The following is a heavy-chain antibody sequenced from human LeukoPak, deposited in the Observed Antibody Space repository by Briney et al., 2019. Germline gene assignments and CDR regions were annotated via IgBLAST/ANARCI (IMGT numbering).Heavy chain of an antibody. CDR2: VFYSGVT. CDR1: GDSLSLYY. Sequence: SETLSLTCSVSGDSLSLYYWSWLRQTPGKGLEWIGYVFYSGVTYYNPSLKSRVTISVDSSENQFSLKLRSVTPADTAIYFCARNNVDVVGARIYDYYGLDVWGRGTTVTVS. V-gene: IGHV4-59*01. CDR3: ARNNVDVVGARIYDYYGLDV. D-gene: IGHD2-2*03. J-gene: IGHJ6*02.